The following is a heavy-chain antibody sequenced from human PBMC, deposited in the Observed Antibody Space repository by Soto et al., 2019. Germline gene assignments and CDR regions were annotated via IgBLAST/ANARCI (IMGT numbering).Heavy chain of an antibody. Sequence: SETLSLTCTVSGDSITNYYWSWIRQPPGKGLEWVGNIYYTGSTNYNPSLKSRVTISIDTSKNQFSLRLSSVTAADTAVYYCARDSRVPTWGQGTLVTVS. CDR2: IYYTGST. J-gene: IGHJ5*02. CDR3: ARDSRVPT. CDR1: GDSITNYY. V-gene: IGHV4-59*01.